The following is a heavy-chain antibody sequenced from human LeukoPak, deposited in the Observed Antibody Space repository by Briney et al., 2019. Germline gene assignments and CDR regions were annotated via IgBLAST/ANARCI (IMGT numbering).Heavy chain of an antibody. V-gene: IGHV1-69*04. CDR1: GYTFTSYG. J-gene: IGHJ5*02. Sequence: SVTVSCKASGYTFTSYGFSWGRQAPGQGLGWMGRIIPILGIANYAHTFLGRVTITSVKSTSTPYMELSSLRSEDTAVYYCARDCLVCSSPSCLGGSWGQGTLVTVSS. CDR3: ARDCLVCSSPSCLGGS. CDR2: IIPILGIA. D-gene: IGHD2-2*01.